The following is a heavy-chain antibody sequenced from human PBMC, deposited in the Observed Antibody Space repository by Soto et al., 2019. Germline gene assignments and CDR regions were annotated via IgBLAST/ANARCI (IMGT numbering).Heavy chain of an antibody. V-gene: IGHV4-31*11. CDR1: GGSISIGGYF. D-gene: IGHD3-16*01. J-gene: IGHJ6*02. CDR3: ATDEYFGSEINFYYYAMDV. Sequence: QVQLQESGPGLVKPSQTLSLACAVSGGSISIGGYFWSWVRQFPGKGLEWIGHIYYNGSTYYNPSLKSRLTISRDTSKNQFSLRVTSVTAADTAVYYCATDEYFGSEINFYYYAMDVWGQGTTVTVSS. CDR2: IYYNGST.